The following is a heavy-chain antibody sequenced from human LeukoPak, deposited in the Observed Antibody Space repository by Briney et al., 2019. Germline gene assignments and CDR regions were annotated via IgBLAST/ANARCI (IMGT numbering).Heavy chain of an antibody. CDR3: ARDLRGNWNYPPEHSFDY. CDR2: IIPIFGTA. CDR1: GGTFSSYA. Sequence: PKASVKVSCKASGGTFSSYAISWVRQAPGQGLEWMGGIIPIFGTANYAQKFQGRVTITADESTSTAYMELSSLRPEDTAVYYCARDLRGNWNYPPEHSFDYWGQGTLVTVSS. D-gene: IGHD1-7*01. V-gene: IGHV1-69*13. J-gene: IGHJ4*02.